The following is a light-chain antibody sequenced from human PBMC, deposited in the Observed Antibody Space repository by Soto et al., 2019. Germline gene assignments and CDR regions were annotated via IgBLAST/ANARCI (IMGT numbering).Light chain of an antibody. CDR3: QKYNSALGGT. J-gene: IGKJ4*01. Sequence: DIQMTQSPSSLSASVGDRVTITCRASQGISNYLAWYQQKPGKVPKLQIYAASTLQSGVPSRFSGSGSGTDFTLTISSLQPEDVATYYCQKYNSALGGTFGGGTKVEIK. V-gene: IGKV1-27*01. CDR1: QGISNY. CDR2: AAS.